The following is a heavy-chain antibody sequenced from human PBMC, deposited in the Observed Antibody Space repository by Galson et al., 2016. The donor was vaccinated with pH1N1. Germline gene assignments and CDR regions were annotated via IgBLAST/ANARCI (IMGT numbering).Heavy chain of an antibody. D-gene: IGHD4-17*01. CDR1: GYRFDNYF. Sequence: SVKASCKASGYRFDNYFLHWARQAPGQGVEWMGWINPNGGATNYAQKFQGRVTLTRDTSINTGFMELRGLTSDDTAVYFCAREGGVNGDYVFSYWGQGSLVIVSS. V-gene: IGHV1-2*02. J-gene: IGHJ4*02. CDR2: INPNGGAT. CDR3: AREGGVNGDYVFSY.